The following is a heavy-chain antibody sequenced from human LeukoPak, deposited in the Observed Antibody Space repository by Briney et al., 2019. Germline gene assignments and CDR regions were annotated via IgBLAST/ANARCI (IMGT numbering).Heavy chain of an antibody. CDR1: GFSFGDYS. D-gene: IGHD6-13*01. J-gene: IGHJ4*02. Sequence: PGGSLRLSCTASGFSFGDYSMNWVRQAPGKGLEWVGFIRSEAYGGTTQYAASVKGRFTISRDDSKSIAYLQMNSLKTGDTAVYYCTSQLQLLTFFDYWGQGTLVTVSS. V-gene: IGHV3-49*04. CDR3: TSQLQLLTFFDY. CDR2: IRSEAYGGTT.